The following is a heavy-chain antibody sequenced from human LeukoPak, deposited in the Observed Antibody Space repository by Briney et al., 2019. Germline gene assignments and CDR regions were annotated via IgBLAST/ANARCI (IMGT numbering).Heavy chain of an antibody. CDR1: GFTFSSYA. D-gene: IGHD2-21*01. Sequence: GGSLRLSCAASGFTFSSYAMHWVRQAPGKGLEWVAVISYDGSNKYYADSVKGRFTISRDNSKNTLYLQMNSLRAEDTAVYYCARLYCGGDCYEWGQGTLVTVSS. CDR2: ISYDGSNK. CDR3: ARLYCGGDCYE. V-gene: IGHV3-30-3*01. J-gene: IGHJ4*02.